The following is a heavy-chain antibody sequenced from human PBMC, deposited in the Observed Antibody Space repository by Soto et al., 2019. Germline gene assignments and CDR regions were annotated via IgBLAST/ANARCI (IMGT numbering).Heavy chain of an antibody. D-gene: IGHD3-22*01. CDR2: ISDSSSTI. J-gene: IGHJ4*02. Sequence: PGGPLRLSWAASGFTFSSYAFHWVRQAPGKGLEWVSYISDSSSTIHYADSVKGRFTISRDNAKNSLYLQMNSLRAEDTAVYYCARDDYPYYDDSSGYHFDYWGQGALVTSPQ. CDR3: ARDDYPYYDDSSGYHFDY. V-gene: IGHV3-48*01. CDR1: GFTFSSYA.